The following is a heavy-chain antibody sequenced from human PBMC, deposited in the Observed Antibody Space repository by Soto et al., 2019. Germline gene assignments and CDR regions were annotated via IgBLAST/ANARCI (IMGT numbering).Heavy chain of an antibody. CDR3: AAADSGNYYHGFQM. V-gene: IGHV4-39*07. J-gene: IGHJ3*01. Sequence: SSETLSLTCRVSGVSSSGSSYYWGWIRQPPGKGLEWIGSIYYSGQTYYNPSLKSRVTISVDRSKNLFSLRLSSVTAADTAVYYCAAADSGNYYHGFQMGGPGKMVT. D-gene: IGHD1-26*01. CDR2: IYYSGQT. CDR1: GVSSSGSSYY.